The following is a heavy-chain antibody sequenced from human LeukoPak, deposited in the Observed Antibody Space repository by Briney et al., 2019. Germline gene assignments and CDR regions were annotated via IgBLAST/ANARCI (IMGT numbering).Heavy chain of an antibody. J-gene: IGHJ5*02. CDR2: ISSSGSII. Sequence: GGSLRLSCAASGFTFSSYEMNWVRQAPGKGLEWVSYISSSGSIIYYGDSVKGRFTISRDNAKNSLYLQMNSLRSEDTAVYYCARVLVASRQVVVAASPFDPWGQGTLVTVSS. CDR3: ARVLVASRQVVVAASPFDP. CDR1: GFTFSSYE. D-gene: IGHD2-15*01. V-gene: IGHV3-48*03.